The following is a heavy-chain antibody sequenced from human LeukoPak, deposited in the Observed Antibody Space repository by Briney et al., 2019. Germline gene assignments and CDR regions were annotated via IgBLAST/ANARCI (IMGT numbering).Heavy chain of an antibody. CDR1: GGSINSYY. D-gene: IGHD3/OR15-3a*01. V-gene: IGHV4-59*01. Sequence: SETLSPTCTVSGGSINSYYWSWIRQPPGKGLEWIGYIFYIGTTNYNPSLKSRVTISVDTSKNQFSLKLSSVTAADTAVYYCVRLRYFGPPLYYYMDVWGKGTTVTVSS. CDR2: IFYIGTT. J-gene: IGHJ6*03. CDR3: VRLRYFGPPLYYYMDV.